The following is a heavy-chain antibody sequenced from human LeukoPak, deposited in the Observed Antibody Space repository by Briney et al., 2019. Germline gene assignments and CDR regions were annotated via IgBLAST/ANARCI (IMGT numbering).Heavy chain of an antibody. J-gene: IGHJ5*02. V-gene: IGHV1-8*01. D-gene: IGHD3-9*01. CDR3: VTAAQEGRDSMTGTHTGNWFDP. CDR1: GYTFSTND. CDR2: MNPNSGKT. Sequence: ASVKVSCKASGYTFSTNDINWVRQVTGQGPEWMGWMNPNSGKTGYSQKFQGRINLTRNTSISTAYMEVSSLRPEDTALYYCVTAAQEGRDSMTGTHTGNWFDPWGQGTLVTVSS.